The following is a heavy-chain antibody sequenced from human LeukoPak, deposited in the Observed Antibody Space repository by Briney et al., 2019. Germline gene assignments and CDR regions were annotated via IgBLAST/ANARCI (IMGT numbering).Heavy chain of an antibody. V-gene: IGHV5-51*01. CDR3: ARPSYYDILTGYLDAFDI. Sequence: GESLKISCKGSGYSFTSYWIGWVRQMPGKGLEWMGIIYPGDSDTRYSPSFQGQVTISADKSISTAYLQWSSLKASDTAMYYCARPSYYDILTGYLDAFDIWGQGTMVTVSS. CDR1: GYSFTSYW. CDR2: IYPGDSDT. J-gene: IGHJ3*02. D-gene: IGHD3-9*01.